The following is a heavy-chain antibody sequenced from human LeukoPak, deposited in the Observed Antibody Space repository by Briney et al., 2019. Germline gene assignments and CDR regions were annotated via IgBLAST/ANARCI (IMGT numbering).Heavy chain of an antibody. CDR2: ISGSGGST. CDR3: ARDRGGATAYDY. CDR1: GFTFSSYA. D-gene: IGHD3-10*01. J-gene: IGHJ4*02. Sequence: GGSLRLSCAASGFTFSSYAMTWVRQAPGKRLEWVSAISGSGGSTNYADSVKGRFTISRDNAKNTLYLQMNSLRAEDTAVYYCARDRGGATAYDYWGQGTLVTVSS. V-gene: IGHV3-23*01.